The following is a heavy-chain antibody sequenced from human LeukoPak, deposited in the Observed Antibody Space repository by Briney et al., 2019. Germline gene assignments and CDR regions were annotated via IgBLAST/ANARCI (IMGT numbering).Heavy chain of an antibody. V-gene: IGHV1-69*13. D-gene: IGHD2-2*01. CDR2: IIPIFGTA. CDR1: GGTFISYA. CDR3: ARDRQDVVVPAAFGGYYGMDV. Sequence: SVKVSCKASGGTFISYAISWVREAPGQGLEWMGGIIPIFGTANYAQKFQGRVTITADESTSTAYMELSSLRSEDTAVCYCARDRQDVVVPAAFGGYYGMDVWGQGTTVTVSS. J-gene: IGHJ6*02.